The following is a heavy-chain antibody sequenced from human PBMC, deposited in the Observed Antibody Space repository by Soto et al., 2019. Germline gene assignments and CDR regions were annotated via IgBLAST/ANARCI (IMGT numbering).Heavy chain of an antibody. Sequence: EVQLVESGDGLVQPGGSLRLSCAASGFTFSSYALHWVRQAPGKGLEYVSAITGSGGTTYYADSVKGRFTISRDNSTNTLYLQMGSLRDDAMAVYYCARIVSVGGGNYYDYWGQGIRVAVSA. CDR3: ARIVSVGGGNYYDY. D-gene: IGHD2-15*01. J-gene: IGHJ4*02. CDR2: ITGSGGTT. V-gene: IGHV3-64*02. CDR1: GFTFSSYA.